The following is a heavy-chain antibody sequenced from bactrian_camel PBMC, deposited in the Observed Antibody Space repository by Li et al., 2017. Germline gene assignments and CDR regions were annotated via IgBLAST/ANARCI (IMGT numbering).Heavy chain of an antibody. CDR2: INIYVGSP. D-gene: IGHD4*01. CDR3: AAGSICRSDYDPAAYPY. V-gene: IGHV3S53*01. CDR1: GHDYMRNC. Sequence: QVQLVESGGGSVQAGGSLRLSCQAPGHDYMRNCMGWYRQSQGEEREGVAQINIYVGSPNYADSVKGRFTISRDNAKNTVYLQMNSLKPEDTGMYYCAAGSICRSDYDPAAYPYWGQGTQVTVS. J-gene: IGHJ4*01.